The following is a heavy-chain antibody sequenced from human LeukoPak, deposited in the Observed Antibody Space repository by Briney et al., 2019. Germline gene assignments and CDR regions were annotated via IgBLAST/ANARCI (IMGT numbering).Heavy chain of an antibody. V-gene: IGHV3-15*01. Sequence: GGSLRLSCVGSGFTFSDAWMSWVRQAPGRGLEWVGRIKSKSDGGTIDYAAPVKGRFTISRDDSRNALYLQMNSLKTEDTAVYYCTTRRQDGWWGQGTLVTVS. D-gene: IGHD2-15*01. J-gene: IGHJ4*02. CDR3: TTRRQDGW. CDR1: GFTFSDAW. CDR2: IKSKSDGGTI.